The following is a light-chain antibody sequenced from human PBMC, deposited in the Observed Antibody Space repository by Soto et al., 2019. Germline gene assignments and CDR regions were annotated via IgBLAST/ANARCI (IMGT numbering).Light chain of an antibody. J-gene: IGLJ2*01. Sequence: QSVLTQPPSASGAPGQRVTISCSGSTSNIGSNHVSWYHQLPGTAPKLVVYGNNQRPSGVPDRFSGSKSGTSASLAISGLRPEDEADYFCAAWDGSLSAVVFGGGTKLTVL. CDR3: AAWDGSLSAVV. CDR2: GNN. V-gene: IGLV1-47*01. CDR1: TSNIGSNH.